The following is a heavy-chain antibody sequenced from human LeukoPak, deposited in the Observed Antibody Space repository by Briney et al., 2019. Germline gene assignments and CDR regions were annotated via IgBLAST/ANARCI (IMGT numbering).Heavy chain of an antibody. CDR2: INPSGGST. D-gene: IGHD4-17*01. Sequence: GASVKVSCKASGYTFTSYYMHWVRQAPGQGLEWMGIINPSGGSTSYAQKFQGRVTMTRNTSISTAYMELSSLRSEDTAVYYCARGHARTTAGDTPFDPWGQGTLVTVSS. J-gene: IGHJ5*02. CDR1: GYTFTSYY. V-gene: IGHV1-46*01. CDR3: ARGHARTTAGDTPFDP.